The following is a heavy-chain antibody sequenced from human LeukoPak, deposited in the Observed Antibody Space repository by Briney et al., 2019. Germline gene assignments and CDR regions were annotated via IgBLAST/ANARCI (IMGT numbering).Heavy chain of an antibody. CDR2: ISYDGSSK. Sequence: PGRSLRLSCAASGFTFSSFGMHWVRQAPGKGLEWVAVISYDGSSKYYADSVKGRFTISRDNSKNTLYLQMNSLRAEDTAVYYCARGASSGWAGRVDYWGQGTLVTVSS. J-gene: IGHJ4*02. CDR3: ARGASSGWAGRVDY. D-gene: IGHD6-19*01. V-gene: IGHV3-30*03. CDR1: GFTFSSFG.